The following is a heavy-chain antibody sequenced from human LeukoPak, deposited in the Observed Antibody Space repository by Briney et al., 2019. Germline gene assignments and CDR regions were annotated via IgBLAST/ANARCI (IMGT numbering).Heavy chain of an antibody. J-gene: IGHJ4*02. D-gene: IGHD3-3*01. Sequence: PGGSLRLSCAASGFTFSSYSMNWVRQAPGKGLEWVSSISSSSSYIYYADSVKGRFTISRDNAKNSLYLQMNSLRAEDTAVYYCARGDYDFWSGYYFLFDYWGQGTLVTVSS. V-gene: IGHV3-21*01. CDR2: ISSSSSYI. CDR3: ARGDYDFWSGYYFLFDY. CDR1: GFTFSSYS.